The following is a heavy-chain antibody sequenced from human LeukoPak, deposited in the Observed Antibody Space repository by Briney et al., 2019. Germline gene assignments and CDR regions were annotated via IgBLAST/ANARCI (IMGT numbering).Heavy chain of an antibody. D-gene: IGHD6-13*01. CDR3: ARDVYRSSWYEAGFDP. V-gene: IGHV3-21*01. CDR1: GFTFSSYS. CDR2: ISSSSSYI. Sequence: PGGSLRLSCAASGFTFSSYSMNWVRHAPGKGLEWVSSISSSSSYIYYADSVKGRFTISRDNAKNSLYLQMNSLRAEDTAVYYCARDVYRSSWYEAGFDPWGQGTLVTVSS. J-gene: IGHJ5*02.